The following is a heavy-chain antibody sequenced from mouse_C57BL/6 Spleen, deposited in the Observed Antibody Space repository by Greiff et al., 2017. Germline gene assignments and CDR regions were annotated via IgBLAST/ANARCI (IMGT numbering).Heavy chain of an antibody. CDR3: ARQRGRDYGYDGFAY. V-gene: IGHV1-22*01. CDR1: GYTFTDYN. Sequence: VQLQQSGPELVKPGASVKMSCKASGYTFTDYNMHWVKQSHGKSLEWIGYINPNNGGTSYNQKFKGKATLTVNKSSSTAYMELRSLTSEDSAVYYCARQRGRDYGYDGFAYWGQGTLVTVSA. J-gene: IGHJ3*01. CDR2: INPNNGGT. D-gene: IGHD2-2*01.